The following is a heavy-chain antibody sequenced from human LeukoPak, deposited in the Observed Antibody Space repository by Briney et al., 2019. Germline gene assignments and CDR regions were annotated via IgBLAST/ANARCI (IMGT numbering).Heavy chain of an antibody. CDR2: VYDIGST. J-gene: IGHJ4*02. V-gene: IGHV4-59*11. D-gene: IGHD3-16*01. CDR3: ARGGVLKSVDY. CDR1: GGSIGSHY. Sequence: LETLSLTCTVSGGSIGSHYWTWIRQTPGKGLEWIGYVYDIGSTKYNPSLKSRVTISVDTSKNQFSLRLSSVTAADTAVYYCARGGVLKSVDYWGQGTLVSVSS.